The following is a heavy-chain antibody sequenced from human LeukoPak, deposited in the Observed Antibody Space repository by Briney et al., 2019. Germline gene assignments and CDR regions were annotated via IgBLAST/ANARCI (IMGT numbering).Heavy chain of an antibody. Sequence: ASVKVSCKASGYTFTYRYLHWVRQAPGQALEWMGWITPFNGNTNYAQKFQDRVTITRDRSMSTAYMELSSLRSEDTAMYYCARSGYGSGSYFDYWGQGTLVTVSS. CDR2: ITPFNGNT. J-gene: IGHJ4*02. V-gene: IGHV1-45*02. CDR3: ARSGYGSGSYFDY. D-gene: IGHD3-10*01. CDR1: GYTFTYRY.